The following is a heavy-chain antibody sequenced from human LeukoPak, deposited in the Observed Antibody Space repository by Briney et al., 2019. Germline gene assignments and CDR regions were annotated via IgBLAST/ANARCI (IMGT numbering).Heavy chain of an antibody. CDR3: AKDERFLEWLLLSAFDI. V-gene: IGHV3-9*01. CDR1: GFTFDDYA. J-gene: IGHJ3*02. D-gene: IGHD3-3*01. Sequence: GGSLRLSCAASGFTFDDYAMHWVRQAPGKGLEWVSGISWNSGSIGYADSVKGRFTISRDNAKNSLYLQMNSLGAEDTALYYCAKDERFLEWLLLSAFDIWGQGTMVTVSS. CDR2: ISWNSGSI.